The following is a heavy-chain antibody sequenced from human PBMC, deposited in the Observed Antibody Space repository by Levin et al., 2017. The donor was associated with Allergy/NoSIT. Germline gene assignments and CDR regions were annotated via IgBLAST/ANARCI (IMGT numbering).Heavy chain of an antibody. CDR2: ISGSGDWT. D-gene: IGHD1-14*01. J-gene: IGHJ4*02. V-gene: IGHV3-23*01. CDR3: AYRTGFDF. Sequence: GESLKISCAASGFIFSTYDMSWVRQAPGKGLEWVSTISGSGDWTSYADSVKGRFTVSRDNSRSTMYLQMNSLRAEDTAIYYCAYRTGFDFWGQGTLVTVSS. CDR1: GFIFSTYD.